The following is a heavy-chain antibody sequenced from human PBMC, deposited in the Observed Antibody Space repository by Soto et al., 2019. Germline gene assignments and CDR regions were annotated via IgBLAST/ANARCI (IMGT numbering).Heavy chain of an antibody. Sequence: PGGSLRLSCAVSGFTFDDNAMHWVRQAPEKGLEWVSGINWKSDIGYADSVQGRFTISRDNAANSLYLQMDSLRAEDTALYYCAIAQHRGGRTTFKSWGQGTQVTVSS. D-gene: IGHD3-16*01. CDR2: INWKSDI. J-gene: IGHJ5*02. V-gene: IGHV3-9*01. CDR1: GFTFDDNA. CDR3: AIAQHRGGRTTFKS.